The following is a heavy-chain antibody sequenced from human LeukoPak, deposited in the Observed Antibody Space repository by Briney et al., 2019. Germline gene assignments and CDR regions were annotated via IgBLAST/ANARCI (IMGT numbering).Heavy chain of an antibody. CDR3: AHRRALKGWELLNYFDY. J-gene: IGHJ4*02. CDR1: GFPLSTSGVG. CDR2: IYWNDDK. D-gene: IGHD1-26*01. Sequence: ESGPTLVNPTQTLTLTCTFSGFPLSTSGVGVGWIRQPPGKALEWLALIYWNDDKRYSPSLKSRLTITKDTSKNQVVLTMTNMDPVDTATYYCAHRRALKGWELLNYFDYWGQGTLVTVSS. V-gene: IGHV2-5*01.